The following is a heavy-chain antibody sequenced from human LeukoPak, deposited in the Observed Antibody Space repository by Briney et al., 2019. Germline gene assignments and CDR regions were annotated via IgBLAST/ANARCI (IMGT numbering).Heavy chain of an antibody. CDR2: IKQDGSEK. Sequence: GGSLRLSCAASGFTFSSYWMSWVRQAPGKGLERVANIKQDGSEKYYVDSVKGRFTISRDNAKNSLYLQMNSLRAEDTAVYYCAGNGDYSHYYYYYGMDVWGQGTTVTVSS. D-gene: IGHD4-17*01. CDR1: GFTFSSYW. V-gene: IGHV3-7*01. J-gene: IGHJ6*02. CDR3: AGNGDYSHYYYYYGMDV.